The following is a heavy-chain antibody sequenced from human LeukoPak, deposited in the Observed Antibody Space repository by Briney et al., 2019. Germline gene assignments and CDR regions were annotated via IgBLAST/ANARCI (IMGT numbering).Heavy chain of an antibody. CDR2: INPSGGST. J-gene: IGHJ6*03. V-gene: IGHV1-46*01. CDR1: GYTFSDYY. CDR3: ARDRGVGGDLYYYYMDV. Sequence: GASVKVSCKASGYTFSDYYMHWVRQAPGQGLEWMGIINPSGGSTSYAQKFQGRVTMTRDTSTSTVYMELSSLRSEDTAVYYCARDRGVGGDLYYYYMDVWGKGTTVTVSS. D-gene: IGHD2-21*01.